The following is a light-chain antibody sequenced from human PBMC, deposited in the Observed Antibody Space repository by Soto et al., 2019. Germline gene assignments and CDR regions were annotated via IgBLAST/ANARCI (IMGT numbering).Light chain of an antibody. V-gene: IGKV3-11*01. J-gene: IGKJ4*01. Sequence: EIVLTQSPATLSLSPVERATLSCRASQSVSSYLAWYQQKPGQAPRLLIYDASNRATGIPARFSGSGSGTDFTLTISSLEPEDFAVYYCQQRSNWPPSTIGGGTKVEIK. CDR1: QSVSSY. CDR2: DAS. CDR3: QQRSNWPPST.